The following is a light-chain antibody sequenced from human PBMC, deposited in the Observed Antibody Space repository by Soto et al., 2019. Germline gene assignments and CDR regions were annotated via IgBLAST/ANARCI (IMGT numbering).Light chain of an antibody. CDR2: EVS. CDR3: FSFTTDWTHV. J-gene: IGLJ1*01. CDR1: SSDIGAYNY. V-gene: IGLV2-14*01. Sequence: QSVLTQPAPVSGSPGQSITISCTGSSSDIGAYNYVSWFQQYPGKAPKLIISEVSNRPSGVSNRFSGSKSGTAASLTISGLQTEDEADYFCFSFTTDWTHVFGTGTKVTV.